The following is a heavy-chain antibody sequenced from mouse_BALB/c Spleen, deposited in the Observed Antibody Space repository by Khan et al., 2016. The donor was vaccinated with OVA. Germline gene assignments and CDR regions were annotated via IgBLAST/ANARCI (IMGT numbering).Heavy chain of an antibody. CDR3: ARKYYRYDGMDY. D-gene: IGHD2-14*01. V-gene: IGHV9-3-1*01. J-gene: IGHJ4*01. CDR2: INTYTGEP. Sequence: LVESGPELKKPGETVKISCKASGYTFTNYGMNWVKQAPGKGLKWMGWINTYTGEPTYADDFKGRFAFSLETSASTAYLQINNLKNEDTAKYCCARKYYRYDGMDYWGQGTSVTVSS. CDR1: GYTFTNYG.